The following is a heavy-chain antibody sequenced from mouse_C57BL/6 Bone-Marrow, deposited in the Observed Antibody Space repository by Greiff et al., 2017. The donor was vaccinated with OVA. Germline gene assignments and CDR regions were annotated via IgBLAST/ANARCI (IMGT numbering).Heavy chain of an antibody. J-gene: IGHJ4*01. CDR2: IDPETGGT. CDR3: TRRGAPYYAMDY. V-gene: IGHV1-15*01. D-gene: IGHD3-1*01. CDR1: GYTFTDYE. Sequence: VQLVESGAELVRPGASVTLSCKASGYTFTDYEMHWVKQTPVHGLEWIGAIDPETGGTAYNQKFKGKAILTADKSSSTAYMELRSLTSEDSAVYYCTRRGAPYYAMDYWGQGTSVTVSS.